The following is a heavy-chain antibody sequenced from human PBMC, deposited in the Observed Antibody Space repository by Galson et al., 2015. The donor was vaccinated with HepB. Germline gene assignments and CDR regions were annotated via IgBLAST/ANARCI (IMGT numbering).Heavy chain of an antibody. Sequence: SVKVSCKASGYTFTSYYMHWVRQAPGQGLEWMGIINPSGGSTSYAQKFQGRVTMTRDTSTSTVYMELSGLRSEDTAVYYCAVSGYLGAFDIWGQGTMVTVSS. D-gene: IGHD3-3*01. CDR3: AVSGYLGAFDI. J-gene: IGHJ3*02. CDR1: GYTFTSYY. CDR2: INPSGGST. V-gene: IGHV1-46*03.